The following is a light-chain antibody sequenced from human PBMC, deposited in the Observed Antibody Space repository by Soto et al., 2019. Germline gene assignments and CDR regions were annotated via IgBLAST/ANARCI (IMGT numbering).Light chain of an antibody. CDR1: QTISNY. Sequence: DIQMTQSPSSLSASLGDRVTITCRASQTISNYLNWYQQKPGKAPKLLIYASSTLQSGVPSRFNGSGSGTDFTLTISSLQPEDFGTYYCQQSYSTILTFGGGTKVEIK. CDR2: ASS. CDR3: QQSYSTILT. V-gene: IGKV1-39*01. J-gene: IGKJ4*01.